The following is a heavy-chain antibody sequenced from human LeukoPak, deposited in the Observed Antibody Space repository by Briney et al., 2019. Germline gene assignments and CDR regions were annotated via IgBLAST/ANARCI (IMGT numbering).Heavy chain of an antibody. CDR2: ISAYNGNT. J-gene: IGHJ4*02. CDR3: ASVMVGELLHH. V-gene: IGHV1-18*01. Sequence: GASVKVSCKASGYTFTSYGISWVRQAPGQGLEWMGWISAYNGNTNYAQKLQGRVTMTTDTSTSTAYMELRSLRSDDTAAYYCASVMVGELLHHWGQGTLVTVSS. CDR1: GYTFTSYG. D-gene: IGHD1-26*01.